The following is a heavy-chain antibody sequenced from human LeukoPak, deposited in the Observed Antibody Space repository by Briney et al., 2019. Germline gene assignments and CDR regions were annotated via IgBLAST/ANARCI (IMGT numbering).Heavy chain of an antibody. J-gene: IGHJ4*02. CDR3: AKDGNYDILTGYLFDY. CDR2: ISGSGGST. CDR1: GFTFSSYA. D-gene: IGHD3-9*01. Sequence: GGSLRLSCAASGFTFSSYAMSWVRQAPGKGLEWVSAISGSGGSTYYADSVKGRFTISRDNAKNSLYLQMNSLRAEDTALYYCAKDGNYDILTGYLFDYWGQGTLVTVSS. V-gene: IGHV3-23*01.